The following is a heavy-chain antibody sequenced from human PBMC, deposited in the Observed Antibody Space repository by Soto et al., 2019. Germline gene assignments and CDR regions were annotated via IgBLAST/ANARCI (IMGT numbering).Heavy chain of an antibody. CDR3: SRILMNYHRLDY. V-gene: IGHV4-30-4*01. Sequence: QVQLQESGPGLVKPSQTLSLTCTVSGASINSGDYYWSWIRQPPVKGLELIGHIYYSGSTYYNPSLKSRAWISWESSKSQVSLRLTAVTAADKAVYFCSRILMNYHRLDYWGQGALVTVSS. D-gene: IGHD2-8*01. CDR2: IYYSGST. CDR1: GASINSGDYY. J-gene: IGHJ4*02.